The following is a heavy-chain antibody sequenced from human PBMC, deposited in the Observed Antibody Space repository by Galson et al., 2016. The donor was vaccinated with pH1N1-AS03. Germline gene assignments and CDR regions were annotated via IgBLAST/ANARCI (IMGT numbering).Heavy chain of an antibody. V-gene: IGHV4-39*01. D-gene: IGHD3/OR15-3a*01. CDR1: SFSSHW. CDR3: ARHYAWDYDFRLDV. CDR2: LYYDGHT. J-gene: IGHJ6*02. Sequence: SFSSHWMRWVRQAPGKGLEWIGSLYYDGHTNYNPSLKSRTSMSVDTSKNQLSLILNSVTAADTAVYFCARHYAWDYDFRLDVWGRGTTVTVSS.